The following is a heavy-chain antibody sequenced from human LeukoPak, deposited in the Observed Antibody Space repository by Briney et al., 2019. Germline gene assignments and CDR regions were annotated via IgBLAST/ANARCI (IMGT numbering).Heavy chain of an antibody. D-gene: IGHD1-1*01. CDR2: IYTSGST. Sequence: SETLSLTCTVSGGSISSGSCYWTWIRQPAGKGLEWIGRIYTSGSTNYNPSLKSRVTISVDTSKNQFSLKLSSVTAADTAVYYCARTTRRYGMAVWGQRTTVTVSS. CDR1: GGSISSGSCY. J-gene: IGHJ6*02. V-gene: IGHV4-61*02. CDR3: ARTTRRYGMAV.